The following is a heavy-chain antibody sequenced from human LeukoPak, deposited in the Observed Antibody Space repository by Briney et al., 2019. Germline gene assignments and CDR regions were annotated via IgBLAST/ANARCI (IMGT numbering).Heavy chain of an antibody. CDR2: MNPNSGNT. J-gene: IGHJ6*02. V-gene: IGHV1-8*01. CDR1: GYTFTSYD. Sequence: ASVKVSCKASGYTFTSYDINWVRQATGQGLEWMGWMNPNSGNTGYAQKFQGRVTMTRNTSISTAYMELRSLRSEDTAVYYCARGDCSGGSCYLTLYYYYGMDVWGQGTTVTVSS. CDR3: ARGDCSGGSCYLTLYYYYGMDV. D-gene: IGHD2-15*01.